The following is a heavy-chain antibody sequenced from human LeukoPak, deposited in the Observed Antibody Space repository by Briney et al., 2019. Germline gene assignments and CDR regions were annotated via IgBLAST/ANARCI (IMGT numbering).Heavy chain of an antibody. CDR2: ISGSGGTI. Sequence: KAGGSLRLSCAASGFTFSSYAMSWVRQAPGKGLELVSVISGSGGTIKYADSVKGRFTISRDNSKNTLYLQMNSLRAEDTAVYYCARLLLSGYWGQGTLDTVSS. V-gene: IGHV3-23*01. D-gene: IGHD3-10*01. CDR3: ARLLLSGY. J-gene: IGHJ4*02. CDR1: GFTFSSYA.